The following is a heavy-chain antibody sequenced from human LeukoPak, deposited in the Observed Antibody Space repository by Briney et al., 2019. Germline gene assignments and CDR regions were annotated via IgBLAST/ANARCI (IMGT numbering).Heavy chain of an antibody. D-gene: IGHD5-12*01. V-gene: IGHV4-59*01. Sequence: PSETLSLTCTVSGGSISSYYWSWIRQPPGKGLEWIGYIYYSGSTNYNPSLKSRVTISVDTSKNQFSLKLSSVTAADTAVYYCARGPVALIDYWGQGTLVTVSS. CDR1: GGSISSYY. CDR3: ARGPVALIDY. J-gene: IGHJ4*02. CDR2: IYYSGST.